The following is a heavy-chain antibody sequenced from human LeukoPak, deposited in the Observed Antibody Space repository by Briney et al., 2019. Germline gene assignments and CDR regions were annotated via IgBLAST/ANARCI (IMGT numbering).Heavy chain of an antibody. CDR2: IRYDGSNK. CDR1: GFTFSSYG. CDR3: AKAPPYRATEIAAAGQYYFDY. V-gene: IGHV3-30*02. J-gene: IGHJ4*02. Sequence: PGGSLRLSCAASGFTFSSYGMHWVRQAPGKGLEWVAFIRYDGSNKYYADSMKGRFTISRDNSKNTLYLQMNSLRAEDTAVYYCAKAPPYRATEIAAAGQYYFDYWGQGTLVTVSS. D-gene: IGHD6-13*01.